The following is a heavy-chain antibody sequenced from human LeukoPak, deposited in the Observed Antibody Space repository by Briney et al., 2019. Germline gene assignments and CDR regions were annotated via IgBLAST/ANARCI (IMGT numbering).Heavy chain of an antibody. CDR1: GYTFTSYY. Sequence: ASVKVSCKASGYTFTSYYMHWVRQAPGQGLEWMGIINPSGGSTSYAQKFQGRVTMTRDMYTSTVYMELRNLSSEDTAVYYCARARWEYYESSAGAFDIWGQGTMVTVSS. D-gene: IGHD3-22*01. CDR2: INPSGGST. J-gene: IGHJ3*02. CDR3: ARARWEYYESSAGAFDI. V-gene: IGHV1-46*01.